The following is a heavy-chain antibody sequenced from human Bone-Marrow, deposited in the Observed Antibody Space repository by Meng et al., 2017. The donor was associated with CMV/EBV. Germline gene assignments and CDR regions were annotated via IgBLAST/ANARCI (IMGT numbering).Heavy chain of an antibody. CDR1: VASIRDYD. CDR3: ARLPSTAPGGSWFDP. Sequence: ASVASIRDYDWSWIRHSAAKGLELIGRIYTSGSTNYNPSLKSRLTLSVDTSKNQFSLKLASVTAADTAIYFCARLPSTAPGGSWFDPWGPGILVTVSS. D-gene: IGHD3-16*01. CDR2: IYTSGST. J-gene: IGHJ5*02. V-gene: IGHV4-4*07.